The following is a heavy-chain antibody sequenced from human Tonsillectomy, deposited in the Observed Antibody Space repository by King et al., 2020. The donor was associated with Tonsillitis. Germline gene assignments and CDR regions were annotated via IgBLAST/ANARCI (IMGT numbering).Heavy chain of an antibody. CDR3: ASVGVAAGAGTRASYFDY. V-gene: IGHV3-30*04. D-gene: IGHD1-1*01. Sequence: VQLVESGGGVVQPGRSLRLSCAASGFTFSSYAMDWVRQAPGKGLEWVAVISYDGSNKYLADSVKGRFTITTDNSKNTLFLQMISLRDEETAVYYCASVGVAAGAGTRASYFDYWGQGTLVTVSS. CDR1: GFTFSSYA. CDR2: ISYDGSNK. J-gene: IGHJ4*02.